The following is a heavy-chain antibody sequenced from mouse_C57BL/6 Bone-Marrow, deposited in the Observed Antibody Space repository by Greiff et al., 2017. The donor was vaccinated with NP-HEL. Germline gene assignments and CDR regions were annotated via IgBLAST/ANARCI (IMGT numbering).Heavy chain of an antibody. Sequence: VQLKQSGPELVKPGASVKIPCKASGYTFTDYNMDWVKQSHGKSLEWIGDINPNNGGTIYNQKFKGKATLTVDKSSSTAYMELRSLTSEDTAVYYCARWVYYGSSDWYFDVWGTGTTVTVSS. CDR3: ARWVYYGSSDWYFDV. D-gene: IGHD1-1*01. CDR1: GYTFTDYN. V-gene: IGHV1-18*01. CDR2: INPNNGGT. J-gene: IGHJ1*03.